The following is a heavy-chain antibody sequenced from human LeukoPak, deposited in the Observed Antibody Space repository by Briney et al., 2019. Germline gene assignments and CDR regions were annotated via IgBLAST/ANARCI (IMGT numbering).Heavy chain of an antibody. J-gene: IGHJ5*02. CDR3: ARDSVDTIFGIPRYCWFDP. CDR2: INPNSGGT. Sequence: ASVKVSCKASGYTFTGYYMHWVRQAPGQGLEWMGWINPNSGGTNHAQKFQGRVTMTRDTSISTAYMELSRLRSDDTAVYYCARDSVDTIFGIPRYCWFDPWGQRTLVTVSS. V-gene: IGHV1-2*02. CDR1: GYTFTGYY. D-gene: IGHD3-3*01.